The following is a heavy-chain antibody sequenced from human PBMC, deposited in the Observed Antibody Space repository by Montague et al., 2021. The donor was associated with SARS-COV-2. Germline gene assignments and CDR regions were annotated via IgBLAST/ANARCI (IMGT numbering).Heavy chain of an antibody. CDR2: VSSDGYNK. J-gene: IGHJ4*02. Sequence: SLRLSCAASGLTFTNYAMHWVRQAPGKGLEWVAVVSSDGYNKFYADSVKGRFTISRDNSKNTLFLQMNSLGPEDTAVYYCASPPWTLATTWSYWGQGALVTVSS. CDR3: ASPPWTLATTWSY. D-gene: IGHD4-17*01. V-gene: IGHV3-30*04. CDR1: GLTFTNYA.